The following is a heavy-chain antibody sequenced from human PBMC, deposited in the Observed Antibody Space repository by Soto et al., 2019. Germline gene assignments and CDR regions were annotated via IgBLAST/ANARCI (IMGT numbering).Heavy chain of an antibody. CDR2: ISYSGST. V-gene: IGHV4-31*03. Sequence: QVQLQESGPGLVKPSQTLSLTCTVSGGSISSGGYYWSWIRQHPGKGLEWIGYISYSGSTYYNPSRERRVTISVDTSKNQFALKLSSVTAADTAVYYCARDALSRDSIWGQGTLVTVSS. D-gene: IGHD3-22*01. CDR3: ARDALSRDSI. J-gene: IGHJ4*02. CDR1: GGSISSGGYY.